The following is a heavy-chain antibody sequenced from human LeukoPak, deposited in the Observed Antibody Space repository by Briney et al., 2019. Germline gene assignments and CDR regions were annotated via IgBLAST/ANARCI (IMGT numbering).Heavy chain of an antibody. CDR3: ARSSAYFAEYLHY. V-gene: IGHV1-69*05. CDR1: GGTFSSYA. D-gene: IGHD3-22*01. J-gene: IGHJ1*01. Sequence: ASVKVSCKASGGTFSSYAITWVRQAPGQGLEWMGGILGMFGTTNYAQKFQGRGTLTTDESTSTAYMELSSLRSEDTAVYYCARSSAYFAEYLHYWGQGTLVTVSS. CDR2: ILGMFGTT.